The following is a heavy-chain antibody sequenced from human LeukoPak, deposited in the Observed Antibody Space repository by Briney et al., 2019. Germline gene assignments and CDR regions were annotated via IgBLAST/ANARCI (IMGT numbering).Heavy chain of an antibody. V-gene: IGHV4-34*01. CDR1: GGSFSGYY. Sequence: PSETLSLTCAVYGGSFSGYYWSWIRQPPGKGLEWIGEINHSGSTNYNPSLKSRVTISVDTSKNQFSLKLSSVTAADTAVYYCARARPPGYSSSWYGYWGQGTLVTVSS. CDR3: ARARPPGYSSSWYGY. J-gene: IGHJ4*02. CDR2: INHSGST. D-gene: IGHD6-13*01.